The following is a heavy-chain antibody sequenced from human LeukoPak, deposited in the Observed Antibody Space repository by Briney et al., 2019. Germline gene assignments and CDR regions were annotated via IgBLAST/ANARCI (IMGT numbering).Heavy chain of an antibody. CDR2: IDYSGST. CDR1: GGSISSYY. D-gene: IGHD4-23*01. J-gene: IGHJ4*02. V-gene: IGHV4-59*01. CDR3: ARLNGGI. Sequence: SETLSLTCTVSGGSISSYYWSWIRQPPGKGLEWIGYIDYSGSTSYNPSLKSRVSISVDTSKNQFSLKMRSVTAADTAVYYCARLNGGIWGQGTLVTVSS.